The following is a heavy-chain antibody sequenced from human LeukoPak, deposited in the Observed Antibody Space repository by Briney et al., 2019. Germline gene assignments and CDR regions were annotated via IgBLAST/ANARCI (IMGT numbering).Heavy chain of an antibody. Sequence: NPGGSLRLSCAASGFTFSSYSMNWVRQAPGKGLEWVSSISSSSSYIYYADSVKGRFTISRDNAKNSLYLQINSLRDEDTAVYYCASQYYSDSSGYYCRDWGQGTLVTVSS. CDR3: ASQYYSDSSGYYCRD. V-gene: IGHV3-21*01. D-gene: IGHD3-22*01. CDR1: GFTFSSYS. J-gene: IGHJ4*02. CDR2: ISSSSSYI.